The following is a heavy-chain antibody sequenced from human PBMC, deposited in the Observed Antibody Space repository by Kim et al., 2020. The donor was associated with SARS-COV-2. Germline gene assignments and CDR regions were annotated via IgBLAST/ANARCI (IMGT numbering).Heavy chain of an antibody. V-gene: IGHV1-2*02. Sequence: YAQKFQGRVTMTRDTSISTAYMELSRLRSDDTAVYYCARVSRGRYYGMDVWGQGTTVTVSS. J-gene: IGHJ6*02. D-gene: IGHD2-2*01. CDR3: ARVSRGRYYGMDV.